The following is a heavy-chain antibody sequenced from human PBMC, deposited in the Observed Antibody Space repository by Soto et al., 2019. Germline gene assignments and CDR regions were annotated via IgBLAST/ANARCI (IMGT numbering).Heavy chain of an antibody. CDR3: ASVYGGKYPCGIDV. CDR1: GGSISSGDYY. D-gene: IGHD4-17*01. J-gene: IGHJ4*02. CDR2: IYYSWST. V-gene: IGHV4-30-4*01. Sequence: PSETLSLTCTVYGGSISSGDYYWSWIRQPPGQGLEWIGYIYYSWSTYYNPSLKSRVTISVDTSKNQFSLKLSSVTAADTAVYYWASVYGGKYPCGIDVWGQRTLVTVSS.